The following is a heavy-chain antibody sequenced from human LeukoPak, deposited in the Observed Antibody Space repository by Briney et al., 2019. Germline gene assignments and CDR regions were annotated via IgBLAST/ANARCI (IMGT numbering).Heavy chain of an antibody. CDR2: ISAYNGNT. CDR1: NYTFTSYG. J-gene: IGHJ4*02. Sequence: ASVKVSCKASNYTFTSYGISWVRQAPGQGLEWMGWISAYNGNTYYAQNFQGGVTMTTETSTTTAYMELRSLRSDDTAVYYCARDGRRGSYFRYWGQGTLVTVYS. CDR3: ARDGRRGSYFRY. D-gene: IGHD3-16*01. V-gene: IGHV1-18*01.